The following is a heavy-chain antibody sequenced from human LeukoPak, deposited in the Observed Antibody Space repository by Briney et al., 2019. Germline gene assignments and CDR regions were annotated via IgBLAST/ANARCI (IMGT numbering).Heavy chain of an antibody. Sequence: GGSLRLSCAASGFSFSTPTMNWVRQAPGKGLEWISSIGKTSRDMYYADSVRGRFTISRDNAKNSLFLLMNSLRVEDTSVYYCVRGDNRDYWGQGTLVTVSS. D-gene: IGHD1-14*01. CDR3: VRGDNRDY. J-gene: IGHJ4*02. CDR2: IGKTSRDM. CDR1: GFSFSTPT. V-gene: IGHV3-21*01.